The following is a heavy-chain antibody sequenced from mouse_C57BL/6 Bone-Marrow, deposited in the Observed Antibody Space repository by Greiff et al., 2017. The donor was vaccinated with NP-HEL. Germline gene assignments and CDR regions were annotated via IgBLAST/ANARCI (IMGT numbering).Heavy chain of an antibody. CDR1: GFTFSDAW. CDR3: PYYYGSSYKDFDY. D-gene: IGHD1-1*01. V-gene: IGHV6-6*01. Sequence: EVNVVESGGGLVQPGGSMKLSCAASGFTFSDAWMDWVRQSPEKGLEWVAEIRNKANNHATYYAESVKGRFTISRDDSKSSVYLQMNSLRAEDTGIYYCPYYYGSSYKDFDYWGQGTTLTVSS. J-gene: IGHJ2*01. CDR2: IRNKANNHAT.